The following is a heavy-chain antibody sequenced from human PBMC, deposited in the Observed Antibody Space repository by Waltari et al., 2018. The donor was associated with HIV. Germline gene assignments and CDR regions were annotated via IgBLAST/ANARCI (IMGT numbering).Heavy chain of an antibody. D-gene: IGHD3-16*02. CDR2: IYTGGCT. CDR3: AREELQITFGGVIAPYGMDV. CDR1: GGSISSGSYY. J-gene: IGHJ6*02. Sequence: QVQLQESGPGLVKPSQTLSLTCTVSGGSISSGSYYWSWIRQPAGKGLEWIGRIYTGGCTNYIPSLKTRVTISVDTSKNQSSLKLSSVTAADTAVYYCAREELQITFGGVIAPYGMDVWRQGTTVTVSS. V-gene: IGHV4-61*02.